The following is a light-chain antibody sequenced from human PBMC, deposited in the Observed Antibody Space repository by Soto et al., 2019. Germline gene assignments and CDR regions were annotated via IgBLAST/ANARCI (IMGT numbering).Light chain of an antibody. CDR1: QSVSSY. J-gene: IGKJ2*01. CDR3: QQRSNWPS. CDR2: DAS. V-gene: IGKV3-11*01. Sequence: EIVLTQSPATLSLSPGERATLSCRASQSVSSYLAWYQQKPGQAPRLLIYDASNRATGIPARFSGSGSGTYFPLTISSLEPEDFAVYYCQQRSNWPSFGQGTKLEIK.